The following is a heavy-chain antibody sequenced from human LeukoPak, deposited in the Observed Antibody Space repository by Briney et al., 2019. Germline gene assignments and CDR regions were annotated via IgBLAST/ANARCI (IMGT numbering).Heavy chain of an antibody. Sequence: GESLKISCKGSGYSFTNYWIGWVRQMPGKGLEWMGIIYPGDSDTRYSPSFQGQVTISADKSISTAYLQWSGRKASDTAMYYCARRWNNVGFDYWGQETLVTVSS. CDR3: ARRWNNVGFDY. V-gene: IGHV5-51*01. J-gene: IGHJ4*02. CDR1: GYSFTNYW. CDR2: IYPGDSDT. D-gene: IGHD1/OR15-1a*01.